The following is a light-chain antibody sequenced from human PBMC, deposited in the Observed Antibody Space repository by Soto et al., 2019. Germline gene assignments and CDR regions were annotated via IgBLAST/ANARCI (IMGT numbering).Light chain of an antibody. Sequence: AIQLTQSPSSLSASVGDRVTITCRASQGISSALDWYQQKPGKAPKLLIYDASSLESGVPSRFSGSGSGTDFTLTISSLQPEDFATYYCQQVNSYPLTFGGGTKVEIK. CDR2: DAS. J-gene: IGKJ4*01. CDR3: QQVNSYPLT. CDR1: QGISSA. V-gene: IGKV1-13*02.